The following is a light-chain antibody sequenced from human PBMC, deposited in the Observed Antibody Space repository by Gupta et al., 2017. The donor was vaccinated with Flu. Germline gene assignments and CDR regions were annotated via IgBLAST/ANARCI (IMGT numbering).Light chain of an antibody. V-gene: IGKV1-33*01. CDR2: DAS. CDR1: QDISNY. CDR3: QQYDNLLRIT. Sequence: DIQMTQSPSSLSASVGDRVTITCQASQDISNYLNWYQQKPGKAPKLLIYDASNLETGGPSRFSGSGSGTDFTFTISSLQPEDIATYYCQQYDNLLRITFGQGTRLEIK. J-gene: IGKJ5*01.